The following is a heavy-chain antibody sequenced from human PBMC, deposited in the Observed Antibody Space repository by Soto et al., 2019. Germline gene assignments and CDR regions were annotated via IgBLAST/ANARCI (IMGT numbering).Heavy chain of an antibody. D-gene: IGHD2-15*01. CDR2: IYYGGTT. J-gene: IGHJ5*02. CDR1: GGSFGPNY. V-gene: IGHV4-59*08. CDR3: ARLGAYCQSHAP. Sequence: PSETLSLTCTVSGGSFGPNYWSWIRQPPGKGLEWVGYIYYGGTTSYNPSLQSRVTISLETSKSQFSLRLTSVTAADTSVYYCARLGAYCQSHAPSGPRTLVTGSS.